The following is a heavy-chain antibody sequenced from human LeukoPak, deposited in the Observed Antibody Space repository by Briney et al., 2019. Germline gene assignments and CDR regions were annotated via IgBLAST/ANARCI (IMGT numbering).Heavy chain of an antibody. CDR2: ISYDGSNK. CDR1: GFTFSSYG. J-gene: IGHJ4*02. D-gene: IGHD5-12*01. Sequence: GGSLRLSCAASGFTFSSYGMHWVRQAPGKGLEWVAVISYDGSNKYFADSVKGRFTISRDNSKNTLYLRMNSLRAEDTAVYYCAKIKKRGYSGYDYVLDYWGQGTLVTVSS. CDR3: AKIKKRGYSGYDYVLDY. V-gene: IGHV3-30*18.